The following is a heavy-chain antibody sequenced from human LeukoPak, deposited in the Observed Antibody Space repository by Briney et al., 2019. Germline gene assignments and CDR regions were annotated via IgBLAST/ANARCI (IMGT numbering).Heavy chain of an antibody. D-gene: IGHD6-19*01. CDR2: IYHSGST. CDR3: ARDGSGWSNFFDY. J-gene: IGHJ4*02. CDR1: GYSISSGYY. Sequence: SETLSLTCTVSGYSISSGYYWGWIRQPPGKGLEWIGSIYHSGSTYYNPSLKSRVTISVDTSKNQFSLKLSSVTAADTAVYYCARDGSGWSNFFDYWGQGTLVTVSS. V-gene: IGHV4-38-2*02.